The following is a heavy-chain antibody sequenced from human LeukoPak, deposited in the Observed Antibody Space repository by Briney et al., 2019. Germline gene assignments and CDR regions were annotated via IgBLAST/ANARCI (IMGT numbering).Heavy chain of an antibody. CDR3: GYTNNFYH. CDR1: GISFSSHG. D-gene: IGHD3-16*02. CDR2: IRHDGSEE. V-gene: IGHV3-7*01. Sequence: GTSLRLSCTASGISFSSHGMHWVRQAPGQGLEWVANIRHDGSEEHYVDSVKGRFTISRDDGRNSVSLQMNSVRAEDTAVYYCGYTNNFYHWGQGTLVVVSS. J-gene: IGHJ4*02.